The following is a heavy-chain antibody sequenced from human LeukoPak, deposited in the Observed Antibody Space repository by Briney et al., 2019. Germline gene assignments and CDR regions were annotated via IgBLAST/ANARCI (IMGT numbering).Heavy chain of an antibody. CDR3: ASGLQGAASVPHYYYGMDV. V-gene: IGHV1-2*04. J-gene: IGHJ6*02. CDR2: INPNSGGT. D-gene: IGHD1-26*01. Sequence: GASVKVSCKASGYTFTGYYMHWVRQAPGQGLEWMGWINPNSGGTNYAQKFQGWVTMTRDTSISTAYMELSRLRSDDTAVYYCASGLQGAASVPHYYYGMDVWGQGTTVTVSS. CDR1: GYTFTGYY.